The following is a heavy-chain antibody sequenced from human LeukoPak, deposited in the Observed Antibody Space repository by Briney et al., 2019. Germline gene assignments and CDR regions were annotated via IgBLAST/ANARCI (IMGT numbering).Heavy chain of an antibody. V-gene: IGHV3-7*01. CDR3: ARDSQVLRYFDWLSFDY. CDR2: IKQDGSEK. D-gene: IGHD3-9*01. Sequence: GGSLRLSCAASGFTFSSYWMSWVRQAPGKGLEWVANIKQDGSEKYYVDSVKGRFTISRDNAKNLLYLQMNSLRAEDTAVYYCARDSQVLRYFDWLSFDYWGQGTLVTVSS. J-gene: IGHJ4*02. CDR1: GFTFSSYW.